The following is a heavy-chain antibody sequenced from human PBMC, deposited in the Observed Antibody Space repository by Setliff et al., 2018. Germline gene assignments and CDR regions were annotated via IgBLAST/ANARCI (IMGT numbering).Heavy chain of an antibody. D-gene: IGHD3-3*01. J-gene: IGHJ4*02. CDR1: GYTFTGYY. CDR2: INPNSGGT. V-gene: IGHV1-2*04. CDR3: ARGRDFWSGYLVY. Sequence: ASVKVSCKASGYTFTGYYMHWVRPAPGQGLEWMGWINPNSGGTNYAQKFQGWVTMTRDTSISTAYMELSRLRSDDPAVYYCARGRDFWSGYLVYWGQGTLVTVSS.